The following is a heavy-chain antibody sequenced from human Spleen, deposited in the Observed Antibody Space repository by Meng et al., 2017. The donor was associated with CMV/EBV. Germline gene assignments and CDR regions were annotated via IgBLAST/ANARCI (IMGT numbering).Heavy chain of an antibody. CDR2: ISARGGTT. Sequence: GESLKISCAASGFTVSSNYMSWVRQAPGKGLEWVSSISARGGTTSYADSVKGRFTISRDNPKNTLYLQMNSLRVDDTAIYYCAKSDYDTLTGYFGPWGQGTLVTVSS. V-gene: IGHV3-23*01. CDR3: AKSDYDTLTGYFGP. J-gene: IGHJ5*02. D-gene: IGHD3-9*01. CDR1: GFTVSSNY.